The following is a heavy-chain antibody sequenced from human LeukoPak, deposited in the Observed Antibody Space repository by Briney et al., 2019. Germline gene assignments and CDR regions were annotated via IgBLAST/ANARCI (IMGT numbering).Heavy chain of an antibody. CDR1: GGSISSYY. V-gene: IGHV4-4*07. J-gene: IGHJ6*02. D-gene: IGHD2-2*02. CDR3: ARWYQMDCDSTSCYRRYFGLDV. Sequence: SETLSLTCTVSGGSISSYYWSWIRQPAGKGLEWIGRIYTSGSTNYNPSLKSRVTMSVDTSKKQLSMRLISVTAADTAVYYCARWYQMDCDSTSCYRRYFGLDVWGHGTTVIVSS. CDR2: IYTSGST.